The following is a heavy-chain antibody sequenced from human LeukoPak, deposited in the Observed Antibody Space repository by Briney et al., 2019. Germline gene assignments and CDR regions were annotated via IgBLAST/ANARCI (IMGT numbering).Heavy chain of an antibody. J-gene: IGHJ4*02. CDR1: GGSISSSSYY. CDR3: ARHKVDYGGNSVYFNY. V-gene: IGHV4-39*01. CDR2: IYYSGST. Sequence: SETLSLTCTVSGGSISSSSYYWGWIRQPPGKGLEWIGSIYYSGSTYYNPSLKSRVTISVDTSKNQFSLKLSSVTAADTAVYYCARHKVDYGGNSVYFNYWGQGTLATVSS. D-gene: IGHD4-23*01.